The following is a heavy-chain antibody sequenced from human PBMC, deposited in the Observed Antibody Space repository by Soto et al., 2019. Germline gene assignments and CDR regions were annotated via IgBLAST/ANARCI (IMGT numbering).Heavy chain of an antibody. D-gene: IGHD4-17*01. J-gene: IGHJ4*02. Sequence: QVQLVESGGGVVQPGGSLRLSCAASEFTFSNYAMHWVRQPPGKGLQWLAVISYDGNNKYYADSVEGRFTISRDNSKNTVYLQMNSLRLGDTAVYYCARGPSYSDSYFDYWGQGTLVTVSS. CDR3: ARGPSYSDSYFDY. V-gene: IGHV3-30*03. CDR2: ISYDGNNK. CDR1: EFTFSNYA.